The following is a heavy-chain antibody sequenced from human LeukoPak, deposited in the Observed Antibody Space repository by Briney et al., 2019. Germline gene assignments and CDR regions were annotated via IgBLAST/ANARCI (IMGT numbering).Heavy chain of an antibody. D-gene: IGHD3-16*01. J-gene: IGHJ3*02. CDR3: ARVGDMEAFDI. CDR2: MWYDGRNK. V-gene: IGHV3-33*08. Sequence: GGSLRLSCAASGFTFSSSYMGWVRQAPGKGLEWVTLMWYDGRNKYYADSVKGRFTISRDNSKNTVYLQMNSLRGEDTAVYYCARVGDMEAFDIWGQGTRVTVSS. CDR1: GFTFSSSY.